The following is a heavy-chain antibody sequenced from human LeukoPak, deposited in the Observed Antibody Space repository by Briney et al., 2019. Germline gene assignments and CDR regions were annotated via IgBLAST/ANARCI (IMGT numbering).Heavy chain of an antibody. CDR3: ARANPGSSWYYY. Sequence: ASVKVSCKASGYTFTGYYMHWVRQAPGQGLGWMGWINPNSGGTNYAQKFQGRVTMTRDTSISTAYMELSRLRSDDTAVYYCARANPGSSWYYYWGQGTLVTVSS. V-gene: IGHV1-2*02. D-gene: IGHD6-13*01. CDR2: INPNSGGT. J-gene: IGHJ4*02. CDR1: GYTFTGYY.